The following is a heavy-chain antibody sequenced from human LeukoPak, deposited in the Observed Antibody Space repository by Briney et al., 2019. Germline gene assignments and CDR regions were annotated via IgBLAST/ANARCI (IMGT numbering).Heavy chain of an antibody. V-gene: IGHV4-61*02. J-gene: IGHJ4*02. CDR3: ARGASPKDAVSFDY. Sequence: SETLSLTCSVSGVSITSGSYYWGWIRQSAGKGLEWIGRVHSSGDIYHNAAFRSRAAVSGDASKNQFSLQLNSVTAADTAVYYCARGASPKDAVSFDYRGQGALITVSS. D-gene: IGHD3-16*01. CDR2: VHSSGDI. CDR1: GVSITSGSYY.